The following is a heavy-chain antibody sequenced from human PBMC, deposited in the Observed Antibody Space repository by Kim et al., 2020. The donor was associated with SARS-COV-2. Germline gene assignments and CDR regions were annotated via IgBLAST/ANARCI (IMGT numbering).Heavy chain of an antibody. CDR2: IYYSGST. CDR3: ARLGGGVLWFGELLQRPYYFDY. D-gene: IGHD3-10*01. CDR1: GGSISSSSYY. J-gene: IGHJ4*02. Sequence: SETLSLTCTVSGGSISSSSYYWGWIRQPPGKGLEWIGSIYYSGSTYYNPSLKSRVTISVDTSKNQFSLKLSSVTAADTAVYYCARLGGGVLWFGELLQRPYYFDYWGQGTLVTVSS. V-gene: IGHV4-39*01.